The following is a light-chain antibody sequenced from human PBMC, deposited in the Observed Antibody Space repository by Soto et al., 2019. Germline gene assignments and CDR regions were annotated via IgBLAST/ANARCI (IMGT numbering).Light chain of an antibody. CDR3: QQRSSWPT. CDR2: DTS. CDR1: QSVNSY. V-gene: IGKV3-11*01. Sequence: EIVLTQSPATLSLSPGERATLSCRASQSVNSYLAWYQQKPGQAPRLLIYDTSNRATGVPTRFSGSGSETDFTLTISSLEPEDFAVYYCQQRSSWPTFGQGTKVDIK. J-gene: IGKJ1*01.